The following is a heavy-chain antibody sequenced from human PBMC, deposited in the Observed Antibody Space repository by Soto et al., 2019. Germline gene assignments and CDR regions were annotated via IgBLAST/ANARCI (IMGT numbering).Heavy chain of an antibody. CDR1: GYTFTSYY. CDR2: INPSGGST. D-gene: IGHD2-15*01. V-gene: IGHV1-46*01. J-gene: IGHJ5*02. CDR3: ARQITDYCSGGSCYPQRPNWFDP. Sequence: QVQLVQSGAEVKKPGASVKVSCKASGYTFTSYYMHWVRQAPGQGLEWMGIINPSGGSTSYAQKFQGRGTMTRDTSTSTVYMELSSLRSEDTAVYYCARQITDYCSGGSCYPQRPNWFDPWGQGTLVTVSS.